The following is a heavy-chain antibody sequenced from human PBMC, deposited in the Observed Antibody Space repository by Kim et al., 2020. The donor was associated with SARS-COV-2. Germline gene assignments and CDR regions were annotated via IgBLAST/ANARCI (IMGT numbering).Heavy chain of an antibody. Sequence: SETLSLTCSASGGSISSGGYYWSWIRQHPGEGLEWIGYIYYTGTTYSNPSLKSRVTISIDTSKNQFSLNLSSVTAADTAVYYCARVGLAATTKYGVDVWGHGTTVTVS. D-gene: IGHD6-13*01. CDR3: ARVGLAATTKYGVDV. J-gene: IGHJ6*02. CDR1: GGSISSGGYY. V-gene: IGHV4-31*03. CDR2: IYYTGTT.